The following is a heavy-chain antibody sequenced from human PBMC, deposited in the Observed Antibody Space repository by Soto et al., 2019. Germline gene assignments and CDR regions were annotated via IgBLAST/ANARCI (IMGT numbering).Heavy chain of an antibody. CDR3: TTDVTIFGVVITTWAY. J-gene: IGHJ4*02. CDR1: GFTFSNAW. CDR2: IKSKTDGGTT. D-gene: IGHD3-3*01. Sequence: PGGSLRLSCAASGFTFSNAWMSWVRQAPGKGLEWVGRIKSKTDGGTTDYAAPVKGRFTISRDDSKNTLYLQMNSLKTEDTAVYYCTTDVTIFGVVITTWAYWGQGTLVTVSS. V-gene: IGHV3-15*01.